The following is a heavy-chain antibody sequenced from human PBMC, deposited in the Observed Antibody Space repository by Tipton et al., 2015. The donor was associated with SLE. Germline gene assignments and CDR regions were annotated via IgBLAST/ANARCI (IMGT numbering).Heavy chain of an antibody. CDR3: ARWGGGSGLKAFDI. J-gene: IGHJ3*02. CDR1: GGSISSYY. V-gene: IGHV4-59*01. D-gene: IGHD3-10*01. CDR2: IYYSGST. Sequence: TLSLTCTVSGGSISSYYWSWIRQPPGKGLEWIGYIYYSGSTNYNPSLKSRVTISVDTSKNQFSLKLSSVTAADTAVYYCARWGGGSGLKAFDIWGQGTMVTVSS.